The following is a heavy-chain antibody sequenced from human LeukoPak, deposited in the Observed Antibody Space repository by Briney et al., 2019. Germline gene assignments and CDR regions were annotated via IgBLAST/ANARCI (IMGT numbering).Heavy chain of an antibody. CDR1: GFAFSSYE. Sequence: GGSLRLSCAASGFAFSSYEMNWVRQAPGKGLEWVSYISSSGSTIYYADSVKGRFTISRDNAKNSLYLQMNSLRAEDTAVYYCARGQLAAAVYFDYWGQGTLVTVSS. D-gene: IGHD6-13*01. CDR2: ISSSGSTI. V-gene: IGHV3-48*03. J-gene: IGHJ4*02. CDR3: ARGQLAAAVYFDY.